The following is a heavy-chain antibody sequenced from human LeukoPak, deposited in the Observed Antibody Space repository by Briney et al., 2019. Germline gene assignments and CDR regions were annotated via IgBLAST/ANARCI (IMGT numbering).Heavy chain of an antibody. CDR1: GFTFSSYS. CDR3: AKGGFLEWFDY. D-gene: IGHD3-3*01. J-gene: IGHJ5*01. V-gene: IGHV3-23*01. CDR2: ISGSGGST. Sequence: GGSLRLSCAASGFTFSSYSMSWVRQAPGKGLEWVSAISGSGGSTYHADSVKGRVTISRDNSKNTLYLQKNSLRAEDTAVYYCAKGGFLEWFDYWGQGTLFTVSS.